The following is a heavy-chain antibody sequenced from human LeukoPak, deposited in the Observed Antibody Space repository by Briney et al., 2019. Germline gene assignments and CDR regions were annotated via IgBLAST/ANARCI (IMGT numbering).Heavy chain of an antibody. D-gene: IGHD3-22*01. Sequence: SETLSLTCTVSGGSISSYYWSWIRQPAGKGLEWIGRIYTSGSTNYNPSLKSRVTMSVDTSKNQFSLKLSSVTAADAAVYYCARDLYIDSSGYDAFDIWGQGTMVTVSS. CDR3: ARDLYIDSSGYDAFDI. J-gene: IGHJ3*02. CDR2: IYTSGST. CDR1: GGSISSYY. V-gene: IGHV4-4*07.